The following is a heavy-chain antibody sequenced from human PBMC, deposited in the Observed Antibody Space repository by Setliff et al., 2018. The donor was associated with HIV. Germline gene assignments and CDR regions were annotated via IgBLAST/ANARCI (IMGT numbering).Heavy chain of an antibody. D-gene: IGHD4-4*01. CDR3: ARLNSYFYFYMDV. V-gene: IGHV1-46*03. CDR2: INPSGGST. CDR1: GYTFTSYY. J-gene: IGHJ6*03. Sequence: SVKVSCKASGYTFTSYYMHWVRQAPGQGLEWMGIINPSGGSTTYAQKFQGRVTMTRDTSTSTVYMELSSLRSEDTAVYYCARLNSYFYFYMDVWGKGTTVTVSS.